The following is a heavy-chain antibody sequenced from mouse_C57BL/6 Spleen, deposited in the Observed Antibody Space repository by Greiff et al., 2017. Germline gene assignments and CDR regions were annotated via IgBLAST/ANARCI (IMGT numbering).Heavy chain of an antibody. CDR3: AREGGWLRREAWFAY. D-gene: IGHD2-2*01. CDR2: INPNNGGT. V-gene: IGHV1-26*01. J-gene: IGHJ3*01. Sequence: EVQLQQSGPELVKPGASVKISCKASGYTFTDYYMNWVKQSHGKSLEWIGDINPNNGGTSYNQKFKGKATLTVDKSSSTAYMELRSLTSEDSAVYYCAREGGWLRREAWFAYWGQGTLVTVSA. CDR1: GYTFTDYY.